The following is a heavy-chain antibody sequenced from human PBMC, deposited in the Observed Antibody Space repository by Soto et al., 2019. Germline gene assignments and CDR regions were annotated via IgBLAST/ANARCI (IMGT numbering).Heavy chain of an antibody. CDR3: ATDKILVVPAAISNYGMDV. CDR1: GFTFSSYW. D-gene: IGHD2-2*02. CDR2: IMQDGSEK. V-gene: IGHV3-7*01. J-gene: IGHJ6*04. Sequence: PGGSLRLSCAASGFTFSSYWMSWVRQAPGKGLEWVANIMQDGSEKYYVDSVKGRFTISRDNAKSSLYLQMNSLRAEDTAIYYCATDKILVVPAAISNYGMDVWGKGTTGTVAS.